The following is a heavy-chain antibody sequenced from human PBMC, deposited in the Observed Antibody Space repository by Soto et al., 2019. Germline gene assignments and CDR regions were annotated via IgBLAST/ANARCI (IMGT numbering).Heavy chain of an antibody. D-gene: IGHD6-19*01. CDR3: ARVSAGYWYFDL. V-gene: IGHV4-59*01. CDR2: IYYSGST. J-gene: IGHJ2*01. CDR1: GGSISSYY. Sequence: SETLSLTCTVSGGSISSYYWSWIRQPPGKGLEWIGYIYYSGSTNYNPFLKSRVTISVDTSKNQFSLKLSPVTAADTAVYYCARVSAGYWYFDLWGRGTLVTSPQ.